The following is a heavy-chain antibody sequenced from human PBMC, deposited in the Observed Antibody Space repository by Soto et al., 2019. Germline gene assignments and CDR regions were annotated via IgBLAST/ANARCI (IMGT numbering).Heavy chain of an antibody. J-gene: IGHJ6*02. CDR1: GFTFDDYA. CDR2: IWYDGSNK. D-gene: IGHD3-16*01. CDR3: ARDPSGGSRAHYYYGMDV. V-gene: IGHV3-33*08. Sequence: GGSLRLSCAASGFTFDDYAMHWVRQAPGKGLEWVAVIWYDGSNKYYADSVKGRFTISRDNSKNTLYLQMNSLRAEDTAVYYCARDPSGGSRAHYYYGMDVWGQGTTVTVSS.